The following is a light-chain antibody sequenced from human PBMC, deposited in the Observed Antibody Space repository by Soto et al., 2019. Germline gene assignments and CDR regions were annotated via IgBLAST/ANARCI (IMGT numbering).Light chain of an antibody. CDR3: QQYGTT. CDR2: GAS. V-gene: IGKV3-20*01. CDR1: QSVSSSY. J-gene: IGKJ1*01. Sequence: IVLTQSPGTLSLSPGERATLSCRASQSVSSSYLAWYQQNPGQAPRLLIYGASSRATGIPDRFSGSGSGTDFTLTISRLEPEDFAVYYCQQYGTTFGQGTKVDIK.